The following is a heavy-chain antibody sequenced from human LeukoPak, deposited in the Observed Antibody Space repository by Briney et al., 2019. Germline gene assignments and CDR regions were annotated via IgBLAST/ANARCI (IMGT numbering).Heavy chain of an antibody. CDR3: AKVRLRYCSSTSCYAYDY. V-gene: IGHV3-9*01. CDR2: ISWNSGSI. J-gene: IGHJ4*02. D-gene: IGHD2-2*01. Sequence: GGSLRLSCAASGFTFDDYAMHWVRQAPGKGLEWVSGISWNSGSIGYADSVKGRFTISRDNAKNSLYLQMNSLRAEDTAVYYCAKVRLRYCSSTSCYAYDYWGQGTLVTVSS. CDR1: GFTFDDYA.